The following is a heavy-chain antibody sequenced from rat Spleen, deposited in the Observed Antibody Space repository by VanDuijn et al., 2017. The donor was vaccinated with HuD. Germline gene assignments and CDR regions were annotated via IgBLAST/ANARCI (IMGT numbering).Heavy chain of an antibody. CDR3: TRDIIRVFDY. V-gene: IGHV2S12*01. Sequence: QVQLKESGPGLVQPSQTLSLTCTVSGFSLTSNGVSWVRQPPGKGLEWIAAISSGGSTYYNSALKSRLSISRDTSKSQVFLKMNSLQTEDTAIYFCTRDIIRVFDYWGQGVMVTVSS. CDR1: GFSLTSNG. J-gene: IGHJ2*01. CDR2: ISSGGST. D-gene: IGHD4-3*01.